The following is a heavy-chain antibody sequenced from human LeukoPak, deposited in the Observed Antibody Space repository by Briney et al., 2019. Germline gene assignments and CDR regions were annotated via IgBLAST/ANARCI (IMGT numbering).Heavy chain of an antibody. Sequence: TPSETLSLTCTVSGGSVSSYYWSWIRQPPGKGLEWIGYSHYSGITNYNPSLKSRLIISVDTTKNQFSLKLNSVTAADTAVYYCARTTDGGYFDYWGQGTLVTVSS. CDR1: GGSVSSYY. V-gene: IGHV4-59*08. J-gene: IGHJ4*02. D-gene: IGHD2/OR15-2a*01. CDR2: SHYSGIT. CDR3: ARTTDGGYFDY.